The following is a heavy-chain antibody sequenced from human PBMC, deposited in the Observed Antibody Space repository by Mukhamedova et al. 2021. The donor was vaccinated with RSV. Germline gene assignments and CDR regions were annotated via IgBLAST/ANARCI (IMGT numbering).Heavy chain of an antibody. V-gene: IGHV3-7*01. CDR3: ARKNKLDC. CDR2: IKQDGTEK. J-gene: IGHJ4*02. D-gene: IGHD2/OR15-2a*01. Sequence: VANIKQDGTEKYYVDSVEGRFTISRDNAKNSLWLQMNSLRVEDTAVYYCARKNKLDCWGRGTLVTVSS.